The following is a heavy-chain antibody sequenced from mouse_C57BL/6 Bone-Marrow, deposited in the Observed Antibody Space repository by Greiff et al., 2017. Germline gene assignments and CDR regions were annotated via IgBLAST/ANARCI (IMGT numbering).Heavy chain of an antibody. CDR3: ARYRGYEGYYFDY. V-gene: IGHV1-54*01. CDR2: INPGSGGT. J-gene: IGHJ2*01. CDR1: GYAFTNYL. D-gene: IGHD2-2*01. Sequence: VQLQQSGAELVRPGTSVKVSCKASGYAFTNYLIEWVKQRPGQGLEWIGVINPGSGGTNYTEKFKGKATLTADKSSSTAYMQLSSLTSEVSAVYFGARYRGYEGYYFDYWGQGTTLTVSS.